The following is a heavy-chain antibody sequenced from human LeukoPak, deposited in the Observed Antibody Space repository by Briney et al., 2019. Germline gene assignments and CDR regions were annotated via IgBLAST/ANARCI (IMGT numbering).Heavy chain of an antibody. CDR1: GFTFSSYA. Sequence: PGGSLRLSGAASGFTFSSYAMSWVRQAPGKGLEWVSAISGSGGSTYYADSVKGRFTISRDNSKNTLYLQMNGLRAEDTAVYYCAKWFITMVHWEYFDYWGQGTLVTVSS. CDR2: ISGSGGST. CDR3: AKWFITMVHWEYFDY. D-gene: IGHD3-10*01. V-gene: IGHV3-23*01. J-gene: IGHJ4*02.